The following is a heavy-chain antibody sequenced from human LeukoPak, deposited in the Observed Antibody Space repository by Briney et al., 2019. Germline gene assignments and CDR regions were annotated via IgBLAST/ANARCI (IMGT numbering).Heavy chain of an antibody. CDR3: ARVWDGSGSYYNSLIDY. CDR2: IKQDGSEK. Sequence: GGSLRLSCAAAGFTFSNYWMSWVRQAPGKGLEWVANIKQDGSEKYYVDSVKGRFTISRDYAKNSLYLQMNSLRAEDTALYYCARVWDGSGSYYNSLIDYWGQGALVTVSS. D-gene: IGHD3-10*01. V-gene: IGHV3-7*05. CDR1: GFTFSNYW. J-gene: IGHJ4*02.